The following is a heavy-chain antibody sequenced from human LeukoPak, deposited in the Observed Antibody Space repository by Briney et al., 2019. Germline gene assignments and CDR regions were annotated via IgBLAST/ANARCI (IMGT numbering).Heavy chain of an antibody. CDR2: INSYGRST. D-gene: IGHD2-2*01. J-gene: IGHJ5*02. Sequence: PGGSLRLSCAASGFTFSSYWMHWVRQAPGKWLGWVSRINSYGRSTRYGDSVKGRFTISRDNAKNSVYLQMNSLRAEDTAVYYCARDAFKDIVVVPAARLYNWFDPWGQGTLVTVSS. CDR3: ARDAFKDIVVVPAARLYNWFDP. CDR1: GFTFSSYW. V-gene: IGHV3-74*01.